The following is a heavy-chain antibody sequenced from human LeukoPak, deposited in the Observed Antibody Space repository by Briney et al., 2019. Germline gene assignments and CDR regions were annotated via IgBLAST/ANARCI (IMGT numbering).Heavy chain of an antibody. CDR2: ISSSSSYI. Sequence: PGGSLRLSCAASGFTFSGYGMHWVRQAPGKGLEWVSSISSSSSYIYYADSVKGRFTISRDNAKNSLYLQMNSLRAEDTAVYYCARPYSSSALAFDIWGQGTMVTVSS. D-gene: IGHD6-6*01. CDR3: ARPYSSSALAFDI. CDR1: GFTFSGYG. V-gene: IGHV3-21*01. J-gene: IGHJ3*02.